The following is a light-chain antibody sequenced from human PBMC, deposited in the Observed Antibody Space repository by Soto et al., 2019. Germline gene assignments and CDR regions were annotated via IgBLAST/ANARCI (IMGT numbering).Light chain of an antibody. CDR2: GAS. Sequence: EIVMTQSPATLSVSPGERATLSCRASQTVSSNYLAWCQQRPGQAPRLLISGASTRATGIPARFSGSGSGTEFTLTISSLQSEDFAVYYCQQYNNWPQTFGQGTKVDI. V-gene: IGKV3-15*01. J-gene: IGKJ1*01. CDR3: QQYNNWPQT. CDR1: QTVSSN.